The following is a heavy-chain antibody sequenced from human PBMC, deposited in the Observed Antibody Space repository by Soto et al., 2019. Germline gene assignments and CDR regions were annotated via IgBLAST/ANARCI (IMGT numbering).Heavy chain of an antibody. V-gene: IGHV2-5*01. D-gene: IGHD2-2*01. J-gene: IGHJ4*02. CDR2: IYWNDDK. Sequence: QITLKESGPTLVKPTQTLTLTCTFSGFSLSTSGVGVGWIRQPPGKALEWLALIYWNDDKRYSPSLKSRLTITKDTSKNQVVLTMTNMDPVDTATYYCALPQGLYCSSTSCYPYFDYWGQGTLVTVSS. CDR1: GFSLSTSGVG. CDR3: ALPQGLYCSSTSCYPYFDY.